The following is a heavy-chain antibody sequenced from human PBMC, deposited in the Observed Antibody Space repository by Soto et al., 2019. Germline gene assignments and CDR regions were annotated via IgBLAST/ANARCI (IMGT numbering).Heavy chain of an antibody. CDR2: ISGSGGST. Sequence: PGGSLRLSCAASGFTFSSYAMSWVRQAPGKGLEWVSAISGSGGSTYYADSVKGRFTISRDNSKNTLYLQMNSLRAEDTAVYYCAKGAIFGVVTLYYFDYWGQGTLVTVSS. CDR3: AKGAIFGVVTLYYFDY. D-gene: IGHD3-3*01. CDR1: GFTFSSYA. J-gene: IGHJ4*02. V-gene: IGHV3-23*01.